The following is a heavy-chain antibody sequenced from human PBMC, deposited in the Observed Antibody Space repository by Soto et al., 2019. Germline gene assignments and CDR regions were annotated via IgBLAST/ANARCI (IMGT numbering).Heavy chain of an antibody. J-gene: IGHJ4*02. CDR2: ISSSSSYI. CDR1: GFTFSSYS. Sequence: EVQLVESGGGLVKPGGSLRRSCAASGFTFSSYSMNWVRQAPEKGLEWVSSISSSSSYIYYADSVKGRFTISRDNAKNSLYLQMNSLRAEDTAVYYCARGLHCSGGSCVFDYWGQGTLVTVSS. D-gene: IGHD2-15*01. V-gene: IGHV3-21*01. CDR3: ARGLHCSGGSCVFDY.